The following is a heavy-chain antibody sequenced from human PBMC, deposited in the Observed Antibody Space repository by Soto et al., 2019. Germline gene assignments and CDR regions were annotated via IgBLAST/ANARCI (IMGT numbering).Heavy chain of an antibody. V-gene: IGHV3-23*01. Sequence: EVQLLESGEGLVQPGGSLRLSCAASGFTFNNYAMTWVRQAPGKGLAWVSAISGGGDTTSYAASVKGRFTVSRDGSKNTLYLPMSSLRAEDTALYYCAKGRGGSGSLTPRVDFWGQGTLVTVSS. J-gene: IGHJ4*02. CDR3: AKGRGGSGSLTPRVDF. CDR2: ISGGGDTT. CDR1: GFTFNNYA. D-gene: IGHD3-10*01.